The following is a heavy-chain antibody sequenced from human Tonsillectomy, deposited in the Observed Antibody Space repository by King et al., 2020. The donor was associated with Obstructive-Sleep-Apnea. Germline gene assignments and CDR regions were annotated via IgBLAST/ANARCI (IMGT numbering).Heavy chain of an antibody. Sequence: VQLQESGPGLVKPSETLSLTCTVSGASISSRNYLWGWIRQPPGKGLEWIGSIYYSGTTYYNTSLNSRVIISVDTSKNHFSLSLSSVTAADTAVYYCASQVRLAGKFLDAWGQGTLVTVSS. V-gene: IGHV4-39*02. CDR2: IYYSGTT. CDR3: ASQVRLAGKFLDA. J-gene: IGHJ5*02. D-gene: IGHD2-21*01. CDR1: GASISSRNYL.